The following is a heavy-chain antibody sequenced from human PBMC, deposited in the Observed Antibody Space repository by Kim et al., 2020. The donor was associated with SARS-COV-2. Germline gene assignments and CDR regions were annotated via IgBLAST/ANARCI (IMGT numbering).Heavy chain of an antibody. CDR3: ARGRVVYGAFDY. D-gene: IGHD1-20*01. CDR1: GGSFSGYY. CDR2: INHSGST. J-gene: IGHJ4*02. V-gene: IGHV4-34*01. Sequence: SETLSLTCAVYGGSFSGYYWSWIRQPPGKGLEWIGEINHSGSTNYNPSLKSRVTISVDTSKNQFSLKLSSVTAADTAVYYCARGRVVYGAFDYWGQGTLVTVSS.